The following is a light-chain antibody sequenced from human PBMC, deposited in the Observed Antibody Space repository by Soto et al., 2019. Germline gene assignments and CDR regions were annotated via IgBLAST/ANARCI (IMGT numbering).Light chain of an antibody. CDR3: ATWDDSRNVV. V-gene: IGLV1-44*01. CDR1: TSNIGTST. CDR2: SND. J-gene: IGLJ2*01. Sequence: QSVLTQSPSASGTPGQRVSISCSGSTSNIGTSTVSWYQHVPGTAPKLLIYSNDQRPSAVPGRFSGSKSGTSASLAISGLLSEDEADYYCATWDDSRNVVFGGGTKVTVL.